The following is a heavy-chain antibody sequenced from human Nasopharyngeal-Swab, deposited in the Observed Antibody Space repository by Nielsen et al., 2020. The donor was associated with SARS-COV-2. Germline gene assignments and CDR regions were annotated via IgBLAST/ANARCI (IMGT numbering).Heavy chain of an antibody. CDR2: ISSSGSTI. D-gene: IGHD4-23*01. V-gene: IGHV3-48*03. CDR3: ARVSDYGGNTDY. J-gene: IGHJ4*02. Sequence: KGLEWVSYISSSGSTIYYADSVKGRFTISRDNAKNSLYLQMNSLRAEDTAVYYCARVSDYGGNTDYWGQGTLVTVSS.